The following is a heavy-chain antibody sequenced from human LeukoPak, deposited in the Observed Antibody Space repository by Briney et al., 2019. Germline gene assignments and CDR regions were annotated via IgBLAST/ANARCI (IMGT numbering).Heavy chain of an antibody. CDR3: ARGRGYCSSTSCYSDY. Sequence: GGSLRLSCAASGFTFDDYGMSWVRQAPGKGLEWVSGINWNGGSKGYADSVKGRSTISRDNAKNSLYLQMNSLRAEDTALYHCARGRGYCSSTSCYSDYWGQGTLVTVSS. J-gene: IGHJ4*02. V-gene: IGHV3-20*01. D-gene: IGHD2-2*01. CDR2: INWNGGSK. CDR1: GFTFDDYG.